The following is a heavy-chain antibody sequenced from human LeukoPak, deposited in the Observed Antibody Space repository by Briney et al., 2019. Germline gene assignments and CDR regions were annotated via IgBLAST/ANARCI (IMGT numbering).Heavy chain of an antibody. J-gene: IGHJ5*02. CDR3: AGGVLHGGGNWFDP. D-gene: IGHD3-16*01. V-gene: IGHV1-2*06. Sequence: ASVKVSCKTSGYTFTGYYMHWLRQAPGQGLEWMGRINPNSGGTYYAQKFQGRVTMTRDTSISTSYMELTSLISDDTSVYYCAGGVLHGGGNWFDPWGQGTLVTVSS. CDR1: GYTFTGYY. CDR2: INPNSGGT.